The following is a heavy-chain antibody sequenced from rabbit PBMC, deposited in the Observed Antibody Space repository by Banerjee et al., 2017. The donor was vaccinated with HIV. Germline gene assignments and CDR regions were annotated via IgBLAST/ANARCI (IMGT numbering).Heavy chain of an antibody. V-gene: IGHV1S45*01. CDR3: ARDGVGAYNSATFNL. D-gene: IGHD4-1*01. Sequence: QEQLVESGGGLVQPEGSLTLTCTASGFSFSNKYVMCWVRQAPGKGLEWIACINTGDGSTYYASRAKCRFTISKTSSTTVTLQMTSLTAADTATYFCARDGVGAYNSATFNLWGPGTLVTVS. CDR2: INTGDGST. CDR1: GFSFSNKYV. J-gene: IGHJ4*01.